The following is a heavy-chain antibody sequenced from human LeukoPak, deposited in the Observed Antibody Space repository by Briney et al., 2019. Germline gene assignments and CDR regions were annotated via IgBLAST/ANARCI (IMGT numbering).Heavy chain of an antibody. Sequence: PGRSLRLSCTASGFTFGDYPMSWFRQAPGKGLEWVGFIRSKAYGGTTEYAASVKGRFTISRDDSKSIAYLQMNSLKTEDTAVYYCSRDRRIQLWFQDYSYYMDVWGKGTTVTVSS. V-gene: IGHV3-49*03. CDR1: GFTFGDYP. CDR2: IRSKAYGGTT. D-gene: IGHD5-18*01. CDR3: SRDRRIQLWFQDYSYYMDV. J-gene: IGHJ6*03.